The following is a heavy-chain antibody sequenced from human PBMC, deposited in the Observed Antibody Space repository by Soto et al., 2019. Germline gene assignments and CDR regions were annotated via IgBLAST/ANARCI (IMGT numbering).Heavy chain of an antibody. V-gene: IGHV4-34*01. CDR3: AHKGPEDWPLDY. CDR1: GGSFSGYY. Sequence: SETLSLTCAVYGGSFSGYYWTWIRQPPGTGLEWIGEINHSGSTNYSPSLRSRLTITKDTSKNQVVLTMTNMDPMDTGTYYCAHKGPEDWPLDYWGQGTLVTVSS. J-gene: IGHJ4*02. D-gene: IGHD3-9*01. CDR2: INHSGST.